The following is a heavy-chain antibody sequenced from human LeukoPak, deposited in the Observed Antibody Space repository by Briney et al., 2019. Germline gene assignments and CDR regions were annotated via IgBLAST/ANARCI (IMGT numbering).Heavy chain of an antibody. D-gene: IGHD2-21*01. Sequence: GGSLRLSCAASGFTFSDYAMNWVRQAPGRGLEWVSHIAGRGGNTYYADSVKGRFTISRDNSKNTLYLQMSSLRAEDMAVYYFAKDAIAYHGVYYAFDGLGQGKMVTVSS. CDR3: AKDAIAYHGVYYAFDG. CDR1: GFTFSDYA. J-gene: IGHJ3*01. CDR2: IAGRGGNT. V-gene: IGHV3-23*01.